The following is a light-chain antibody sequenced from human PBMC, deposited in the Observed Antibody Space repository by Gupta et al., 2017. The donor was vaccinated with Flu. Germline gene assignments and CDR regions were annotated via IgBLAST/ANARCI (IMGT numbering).Light chain of an antibody. CDR1: SSDVGSYNL. Sequence: XSXTXPSSDVGSYNLVSWYQQHPGKAPKLMIYEGSKRPSGVSNRFSGSKSGNTASLTISGLQAEDEADYYCCSYAGSSTWVFGGGTKLTVL. CDR3: CSYAGSSTWV. V-gene: IGLV2-23*01. J-gene: IGLJ3*02. CDR2: EGS.